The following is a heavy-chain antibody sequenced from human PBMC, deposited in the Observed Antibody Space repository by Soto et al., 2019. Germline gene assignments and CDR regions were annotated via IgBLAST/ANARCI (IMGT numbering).Heavy chain of an antibody. D-gene: IGHD3-10*01. CDR3: ARGWFGPDV. J-gene: IGHJ6*04. Sequence: EVQLVESGGGLVQPGGSLRLSCAASGFTLSGRSMHWVRQAPGKGLVWVSGIDNAGTDSTYADSVKGRFTSSRDNAKNTLYLQMNSLRVEDTAVYYCARGWFGPDVWGEGTTVTVSP. V-gene: IGHV3-74*01. CDR1: GFTLSGRS. CDR2: IDNAGTDS.